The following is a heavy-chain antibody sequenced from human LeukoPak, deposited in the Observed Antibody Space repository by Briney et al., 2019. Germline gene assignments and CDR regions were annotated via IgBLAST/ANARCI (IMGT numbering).Heavy chain of an antibody. CDR1: GFTFSSYW. CDR3: ARVRGYSSSGFDY. V-gene: IGHV3-7*01. D-gene: IGHD6-13*01. Sequence: GGSLRLSCAASGFTFSSYWMSWVRQAPEKGLEWVANIKQDGSEKYYVDSVKGRFTISRDNAKNSLYLQMNSLRAEDTAVYYCARVRGYSSSGFDYWGQGTLVTVSS. J-gene: IGHJ4*02. CDR2: IKQDGSEK.